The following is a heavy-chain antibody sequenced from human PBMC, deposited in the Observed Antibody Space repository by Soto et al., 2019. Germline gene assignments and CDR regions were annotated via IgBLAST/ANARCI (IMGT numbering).Heavy chain of an antibody. V-gene: IGHV1-3*01. CDR1: GYTFTSYA. CDR2: INAGNGNT. D-gene: IGHD5-12*01. J-gene: IGHJ4*02. CDR3: ARDYGDGYNYDY. Sequence: ASVKVSCKASGYTFTSYAMHWVRQAPGQRLEWMGWINAGNGNTKYSQKFQGRVTITMDTSASTAYMELSSLRSEDTAIYYCARDYGDGYNYDYWGQGTLVTVSS.